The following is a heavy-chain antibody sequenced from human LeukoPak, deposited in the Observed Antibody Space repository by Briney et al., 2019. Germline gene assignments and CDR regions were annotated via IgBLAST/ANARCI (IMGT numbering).Heavy chain of an antibody. CDR2: INWNGGNT. CDR3: GKDLSGWYGPDY. V-gene: IGHV3-20*04. CDR1: GFTFSFYS. Sequence: GGSLRLSCAASGFTFSFYSMNWVRQAPGKGLEWVSGINWNGGNTGYADSVKGRFTISRDNAKNSLYLQMDSLRAEDTALYYCGKDLSGWYGPDYWGQGTLVTVSS. D-gene: IGHD6-19*01. J-gene: IGHJ4*02.